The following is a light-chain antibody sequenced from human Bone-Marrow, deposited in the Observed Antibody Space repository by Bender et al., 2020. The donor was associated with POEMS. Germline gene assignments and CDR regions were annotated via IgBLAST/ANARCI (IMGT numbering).Light chain of an antibody. V-gene: IGLV2-23*01. CDR1: SSEIDTYIH. CDR3: CTYAGNVF. Sequence: QSALAQPASVSGSPGQSITISCTGSSSEIDTYIHVSWYQHHPGRAPKLIIYEAMTPRSGVSSRCSGSKSGTTASLSVSGLQSDDEAHYCSCTYAGNVFFGAGTKLTVL. CDR2: EAM. J-gene: IGLJ2*01.